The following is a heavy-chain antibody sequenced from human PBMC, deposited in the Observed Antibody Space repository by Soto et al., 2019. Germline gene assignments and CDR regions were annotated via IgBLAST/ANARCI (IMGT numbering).Heavy chain of an antibody. D-gene: IGHD1-1*01. J-gene: IGHJ4*02. CDR2: IKEDGSQK. Sequence: EVQLVESGGGLVQPGGSLRVSCAASGFTFSDYWMSWARQTPGKGLEWVANIKEDGSQKYYVDSVKGRFTISRDNAKNLLYLEMNSLRAEDTAVYYCARTGTTHYWGQGTLVTVSS. CDR1: GFTFSDYW. CDR3: ARTGTTHY. V-gene: IGHV3-7*01.